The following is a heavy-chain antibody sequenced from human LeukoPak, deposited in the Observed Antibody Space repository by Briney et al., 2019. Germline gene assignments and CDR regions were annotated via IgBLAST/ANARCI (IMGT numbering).Heavy chain of an antibody. CDR2: ISSSSSTI. V-gene: IGHV3-48*01. CDR1: GFTFSSYS. D-gene: IGHD4-11*01. CDR3: ARRQTTVTKGRDYFDY. Sequence: GGSLRLSCAASGFTFSSYSMNWVRQAPGKGLEWVAYISSSSSTIYYADSVKGRFTISRDNAKNSLYLQMNSLRAEDTAVYYCARRQTTVTKGRDYFDYWRQGTLVTVSS. J-gene: IGHJ4*02.